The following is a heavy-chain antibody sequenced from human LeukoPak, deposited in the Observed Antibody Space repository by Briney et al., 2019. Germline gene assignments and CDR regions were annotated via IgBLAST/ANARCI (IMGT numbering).Heavy chain of an antibody. J-gene: IGHJ4*02. V-gene: IGHV3-43D*03. Sequence: GGSLRLSCAASGFTFDDYAMHWVRQAPGKGLEWVSLISWDGGNTYYADSVKGRFTISRDNAKNSLYLQMNSLRAEDTAVYYCARDLHYDILTGSLYYFDYWGQGTLVTVSS. CDR1: GFTFDDYA. CDR3: ARDLHYDILTGSLYYFDY. D-gene: IGHD3-9*01. CDR2: ISWDGGNT.